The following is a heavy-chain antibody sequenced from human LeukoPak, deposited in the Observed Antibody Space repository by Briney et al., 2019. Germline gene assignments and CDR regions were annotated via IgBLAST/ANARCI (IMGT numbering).Heavy chain of an antibody. CDR1: GFTFSSYG. CDR2: VWYDGNQ. Sequence: PGGSLRLSCAASGFTFSSYGMHWVRQAPGKGLEWVAIVWYDGNQYYADSVKGRFTISRDNSKNTVDLQMNSLRVEDTAVYFCAKDKDTPATAQPQRGYFESWGQGTLVTVSA. CDR3: AKDKDTPATAQPQRGYFES. D-gene: IGHD2-21*02. J-gene: IGHJ4*02. V-gene: IGHV3-33*06.